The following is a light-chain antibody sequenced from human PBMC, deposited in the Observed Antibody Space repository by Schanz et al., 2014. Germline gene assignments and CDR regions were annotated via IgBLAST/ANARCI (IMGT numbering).Light chain of an antibody. V-gene: IGLV2-23*02. CDR2: DVS. Sequence: QFALTQPASMSGSPGQSITISCNGSSSDIGGYDYVSWYRQYPGKAPKLIIYDVSNRPSGVSNRFSGSKSGNTASLTISGLQAEDEADYYCCSYAGSSTLGVFGGGTKLTVL. CDR1: SSDIGGYDY. CDR3: CSYAGSSTLGV. J-gene: IGLJ3*02.